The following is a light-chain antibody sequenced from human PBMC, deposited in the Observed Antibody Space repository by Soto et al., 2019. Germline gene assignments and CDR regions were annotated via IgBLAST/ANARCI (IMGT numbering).Light chain of an antibody. CDR3: QQDGSSPT. CDR2: DVS. V-gene: IGKV3-20*01. CDR1: QSVSSNY. Sequence: EIVLTQSRGTLSLSPGERATLSCRSSQSVSSNYLAWYQQKPDQAPRLVIYDVSGRATGIPDRFSGSGSGTDFTHTISRLEPEDFAVYYCQQDGSSPTFGQGTKVEIK. J-gene: IGKJ1*01.